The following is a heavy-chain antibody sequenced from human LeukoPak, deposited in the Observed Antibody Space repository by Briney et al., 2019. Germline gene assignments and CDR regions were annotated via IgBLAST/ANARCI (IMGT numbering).Heavy chain of an antibody. D-gene: IGHD1-1*01. CDR3: AKRGNPTVGHHYLDV. CDR2: ISSSGSTI. Sequence: TGGSLRLSCAAPGFTFSSYEMNWVRQAPGKGLEWGSYISSSGSTIYYADSVKGRFTISRDNAKNSLYLQMNSLSAEDTAIYYCAKRGNPTVGHHYLDVWGKGTTVSVSS. CDR1: GFTFSSYE. J-gene: IGHJ6*03. V-gene: IGHV3-48*03.